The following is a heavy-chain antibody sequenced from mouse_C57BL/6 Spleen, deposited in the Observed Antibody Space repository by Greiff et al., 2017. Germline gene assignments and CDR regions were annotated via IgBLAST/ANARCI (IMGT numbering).Heavy chain of an antibody. CDR2: IDPENGDT. D-gene: IGHD2-2*01. V-gene: IGHV14-4*01. CDR1: GYNIKDDY. CDR3: TCLLWLRSY. Sequence: DVQLQESGAELVRPGASVKLSCTASGYNIKDDYMHWVKQRPEQGLEWIGWIDPENGDTEYASKFQGKATITADTSSNTAYLQLSSLTSEDTAVYYCTCLLWLRSYWGQVTTLTVSS. J-gene: IGHJ2*01.